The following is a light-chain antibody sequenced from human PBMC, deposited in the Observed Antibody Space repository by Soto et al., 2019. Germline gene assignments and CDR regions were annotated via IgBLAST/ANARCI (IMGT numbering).Light chain of an antibody. CDR2: GAS. CDR3: QHYGSSPPFT. Sequence: EVVLTQSPGTLSLSPGERATLSCRANQTVSSSYLAWYQQKPGQAPRLLIYGASSRATGIPDRFSGSGSGTDFTLTISRLVPEDFALFYCQHYGSSPPFTFGQGTKLEI. CDR1: QTVSSSY. J-gene: IGKJ2*01. V-gene: IGKV3-20*01.